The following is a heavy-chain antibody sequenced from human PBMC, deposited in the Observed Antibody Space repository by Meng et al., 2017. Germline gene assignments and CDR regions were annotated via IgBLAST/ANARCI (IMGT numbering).Heavy chain of an antibody. CDR1: GGSFSGYY. Sequence: QVQLQQWGAGLLKPSETLSLTCAVYGGSFSGYYWSWIRQPSGKGLEWIGEINHSGSTNYNPSLKSRVTISVDTSKNQFSLKLSSVTAADTAVYYCARGRSGTWPWYFDLWGRGTLVTVSS. D-gene: IGHD1-1*01. V-gene: IGHV4-34*01. CDR3: ARGRSGTWPWYFDL. J-gene: IGHJ2*01. CDR2: INHSGST.